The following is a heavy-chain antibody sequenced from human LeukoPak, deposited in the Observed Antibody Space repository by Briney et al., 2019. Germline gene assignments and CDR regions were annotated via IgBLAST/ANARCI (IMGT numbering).Heavy chain of an antibody. J-gene: IGHJ5*02. V-gene: IGHV1-2*02. Sequence: GASVKVSCKASGNTFSGYYMHWVRQAPGQGLEWMGWINPNSGGTNYAQKFQGRVTMTRDTSISTAYTELSRLRSDDTAVYYCARDLYYYDSSGYPLPWGQGTLVTVSS. D-gene: IGHD3-22*01. CDR3: ARDLYYYDSSGYPLP. CDR1: GNTFSGYY. CDR2: INPNSGGT.